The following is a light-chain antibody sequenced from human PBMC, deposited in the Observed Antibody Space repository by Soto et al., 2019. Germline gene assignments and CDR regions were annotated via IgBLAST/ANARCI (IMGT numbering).Light chain of an antibody. CDR1: SGDVGGYNY. V-gene: IGLV2-8*01. J-gene: IGLJ1*01. CDR3: SSYAGSNTPVV. CDR2: EVS. Sequence: QSALTQPPSASGSPGQSVTISCTGTSGDVGGYNYVSWYQQRPGKAPKLIISEVSKRPSGVPDRFSGSKSGNTASLTVSGLQAEDEADYYCSSYAGSNTPVVFGTGTKVTVL.